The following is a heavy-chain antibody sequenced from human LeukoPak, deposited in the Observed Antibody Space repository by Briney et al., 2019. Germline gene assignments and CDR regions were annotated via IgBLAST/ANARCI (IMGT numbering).Heavy chain of an antibody. D-gene: IGHD4-23*01. CDR2: IKHDGSEK. J-gene: IGHJ3*02. V-gene: IGHV3-7*01. CDR1: GFTFSNYW. CDR3: ARDDYGGKLDI. Sequence: SGGSLRLSCAASGFTFSNYWMSWVRQAPGKGLEWVANIKHDGSEKYYVDSVKGRFTISRDNAQNSLYLQMNSLRAEDTAVYYCARDDYGGKLDIWGQGTVVTVSS.